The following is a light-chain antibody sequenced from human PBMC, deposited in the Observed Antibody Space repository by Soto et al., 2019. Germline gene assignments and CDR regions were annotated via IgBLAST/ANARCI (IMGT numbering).Light chain of an antibody. V-gene: IGKV1-5*01. J-gene: IGKJ1*01. CDR1: QSITNR. Sequence: DIQMTQAPSTLSASVGDRVTITCRASQSITNRLAWYQQKPGKAPKVLIYDASNLEYGVPSRFSGSGFGTEIILTISSLQPDDFASYYCQHYGGMWTFGQGTKVDIK. CDR3: QHYGGMWT. CDR2: DAS.